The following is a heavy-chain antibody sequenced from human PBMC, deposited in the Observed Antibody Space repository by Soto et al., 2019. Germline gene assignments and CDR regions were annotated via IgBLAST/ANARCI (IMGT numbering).Heavy chain of an antibody. J-gene: IGHJ4*02. CDR2: ISGGGGST. CDR1: GFTFSNYV. Sequence: GGSLRLSCAASGFTFSNYVMNWVRQTPGKGLEWVSAISGGGGSTNYADSVKGRFTISRDNSKNTLYLQMSSLRAEDTAVYYCAKDVKVTSRPYYFDYWGQGTLVTVSS. V-gene: IGHV3-23*01. D-gene: IGHD2-21*02. CDR3: AKDVKVTSRPYYFDY.